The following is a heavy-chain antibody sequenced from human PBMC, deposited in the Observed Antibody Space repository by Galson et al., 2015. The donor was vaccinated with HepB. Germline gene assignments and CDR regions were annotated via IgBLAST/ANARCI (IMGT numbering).Heavy chain of an antibody. J-gene: IGHJ4*02. V-gene: IGHV1-69*10. CDR2: IIPILGIA. CDR1: GGTFSSYA. Sequence: SVKVSCKASGGTFSSYAISWVRQAPGQGLEWMGGIIPILGIANYAQKFQGRVTITADKSTSTAYMELSSLRSEDTAVYYCARNECGGGSCYPILAGIDYWGQGTLVTVSS. D-gene: IGHD2-15*01. CDR3: ARNECGGGSCYPILAGIDY.